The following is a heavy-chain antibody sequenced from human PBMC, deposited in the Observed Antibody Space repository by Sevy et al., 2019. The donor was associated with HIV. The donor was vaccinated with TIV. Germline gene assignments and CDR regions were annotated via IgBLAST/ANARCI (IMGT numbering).Heavy chain of an antibody. CDR1: GFTFSSYW. J-gene: IGHJ3*02. V-gene: IGHV3-7*01. D-gene: IGHD5-18*01. CDR2: IKQDGSEK. CDR3: ARQSGVLDVDTAMPDAFDI. Sequence: GGSLRLSCAASGFTFSSYWMSWVRQAPGKGLEWVANIKQDGSEKYYVDSVKGRFSISGDNAKNSLYLQMNRLRVEDTDMYYCARQSGVLDVDTAMPDAFDIWGQGTMVTVSS.